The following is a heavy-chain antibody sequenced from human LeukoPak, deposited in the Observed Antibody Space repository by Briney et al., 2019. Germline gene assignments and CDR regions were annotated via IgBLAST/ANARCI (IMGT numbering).Heavy chain of an antibody. CDR1: GYSISSGYY. CDR2: IYHSGST. CDR3: ARASFWSGYQDYWYFDL. J-gene: IGHJ2*01. Sequence: SETLSLTCAVSGYSISSGYYWGWIRQPPGKGLEWIGSIYHSGSTYYNPSLKSRVTISVDTSKNQFSLKLSSVTAADTAVYYCARASFWSGYQDYWYFDLWGRGTLVTVSS. D-gene: IGHD3-3*01. V-gene: IGHV4-38-2*01.